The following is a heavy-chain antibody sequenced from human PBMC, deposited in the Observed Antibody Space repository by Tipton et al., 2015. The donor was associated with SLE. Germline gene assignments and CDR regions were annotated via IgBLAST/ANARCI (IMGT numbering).Heavy chain of an antibody. J-gene: IGHJ2*01. Sequence: GSLRLSCAASGFTFSSYGMHWVRQAPGKGLEWVAFIRYDGSNKYYADSVKGRFTISRDDSKNTLYLQMNSLKTEDTAVYYCTTSLGLWGRGTLVTVSS. D-gene: IGHD1-14*01. CDR3: TTSLGL. CDR2: IRYDGSNK. V-gene: IGHV3-30*02. CDR1: GFTFSSYG.